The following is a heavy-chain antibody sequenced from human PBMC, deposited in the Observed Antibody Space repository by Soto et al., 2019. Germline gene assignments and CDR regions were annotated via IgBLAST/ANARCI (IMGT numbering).Heavy chain of an antibody. Sequence: GGSLRLSCAASGFTFSSYGMHWVRQAPGKGLEWVAVIWYDGSNKYYADSVKGRFTISRDNSKNTLYLQMNSLRAEDTAVYYCAREFTYNSACGYWGQGTLVTVSS. CDR3: AREFTYNSACGY. J-gene: IGHJ4*02. CDR2: IWYDGSNK. V-gene: IGHV3-33*01. CDR1: GFTFSSYG. D-gene: IGHD1-1*01.